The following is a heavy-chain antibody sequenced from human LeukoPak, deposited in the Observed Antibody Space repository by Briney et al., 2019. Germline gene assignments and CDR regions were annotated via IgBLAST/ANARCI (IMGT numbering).Heavy chain of an antibody. CDR3: ARDYGDIVATDAFDI. Sequence: SETLSLTCTVSGGSISSYYWSWIRQPAGKGLEWIGRIYTSGSTSYNPSLKSRVTMSVDTSKNQFSLKLSSVTAADTAVYYCARDYGDIVATDAFDIWGQGTMVTVSS. V-gene: IGHV4-4*07. CDR1: GGSISSYY. D-gene: IGHD5-12*01. J-gene: IGHJ3*02. CDR2: IYTSGST.